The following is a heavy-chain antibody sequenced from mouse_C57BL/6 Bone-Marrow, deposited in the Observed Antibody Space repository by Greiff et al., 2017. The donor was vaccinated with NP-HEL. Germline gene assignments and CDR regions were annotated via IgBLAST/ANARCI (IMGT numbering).Heavy chain of an antibody. V-gene: IGHV2-5*01. Sequence: QVQLQQSGPGLVQPSQSLSITCTVSGFSLTSYGVHWVRQSPGKGLEWLGVIWRGGSTDYNAAFMSRLSITKDNSKSQVFFKMNSLQADDNAIYYCAKSGTTVVAHWYFDVWGTGTTVTVSS. D-gene: IGHD1-1*01. CDR2: IWRGGST. CDR1: GFSLTSYG. CDR3: AKSGTTVVAHWYFDV. J-gene: IGHJ1*03.